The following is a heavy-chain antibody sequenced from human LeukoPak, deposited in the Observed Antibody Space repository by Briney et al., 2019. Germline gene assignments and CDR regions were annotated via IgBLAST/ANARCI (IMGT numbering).Heavy chain of an antibody. CDR2: INHSGST. CDR1: GGSFSGYY. J-gene: IGHJ6*02. CDR3: ARDLWAPGNPDYYYGMDV. Sequence: SETLSLTCAVYGGSFSGYYWSWIRQPPGKGLEWIGEINHSGSTNYNPSLKSRVTISLDTSKNQFSLKLSSVTAADTAVYYCARDLWAPGNPDYYYGMDVWGQGTTVTVSS. V-gene: IGHV4-34*01. D-gene: IGHD2-21*01.